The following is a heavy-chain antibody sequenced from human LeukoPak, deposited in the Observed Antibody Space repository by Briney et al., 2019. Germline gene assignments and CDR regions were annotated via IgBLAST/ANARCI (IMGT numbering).Heavy chain of an antibody. V-gene: IGHV4-59*08. CDR3: ARLPGGVYYFDY. J-gene: IGHJ4*02. D-gene: IGHD6-13*01. Sequence: IGYIYYSGITNYHPSLKSRVTISVATSKNQFSLTLSSVTAADTALYYCARLPGGVYYFDYWGQGTLVTVSS. CDR2: IYYSGIT.